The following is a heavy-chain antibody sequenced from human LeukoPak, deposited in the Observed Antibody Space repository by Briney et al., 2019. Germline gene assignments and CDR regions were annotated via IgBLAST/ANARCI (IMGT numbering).Heavy chain of an antibody. CDR2: INHSGST. CDR3: ARRYCSSTSCYLGGPDYFDY. D-gene: IGHD2-2*01. CDR1: GGSFSGYY. J-gene: IGHJ4*02. V-gene: IGHV4-34*01. Sequence: MSSETLSLTCAVYGGSFSGYYWSWIRQPPGKGLEWIGEINHSGSTNYNPSLKSRVTISVDTSKNQFSLKLSSVTAADTAVYYCARRYCSSTSCYLGGPDYFDYWGQGTLVTVTS.